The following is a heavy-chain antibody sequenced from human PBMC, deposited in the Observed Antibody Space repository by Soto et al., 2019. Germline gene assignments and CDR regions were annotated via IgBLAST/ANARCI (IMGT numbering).Heavy chain of an antibody. D-gene: IGHD1-1*01. CDR3: AKTHNLQTALFDY. CDR1: GFTFSSYA. J-gene: IGHJ4*02. Sequence: GGSLRLSCAASGFTFSSYAMSWVRQAPGKGLEWVSAISGSGGSTYYAESVKGRFTISRDNSKNTLYLQMNSLRAEDTAVYYCAKTHNLQTALFDYWGQGTLVTVSS. CDR2: ISGSGGST. V-gene: IGHV3-23*01.